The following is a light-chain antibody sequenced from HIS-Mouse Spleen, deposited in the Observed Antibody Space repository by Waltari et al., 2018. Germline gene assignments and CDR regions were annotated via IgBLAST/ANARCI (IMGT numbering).Light chain of an antibody. Sequence: SYELTQPPSVSVSPGQTARITCSGDALPKKYAYWYQQKSGQAPVLVIYEDSKRPSGITEGFSGSSSGTMDTLTISGAQVEDEADYYCYSTDSSGNHRVFGGGTKLTVL. CDR1: ALPKKY. J-gene: IGLJ2*01. CDR3: YSTDSSGNHRV. CDR2: EDS. V-gene: IGLV3-10*01.